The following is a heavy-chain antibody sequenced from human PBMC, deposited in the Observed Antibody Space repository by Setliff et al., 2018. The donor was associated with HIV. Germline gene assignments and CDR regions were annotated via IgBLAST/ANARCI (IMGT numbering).Heavy chain of an antibody. CDR3: ARGPIEY. CDR2: INTSGRT. Sequence: PSETLSLTCSVFDGYINSGHFYWNWIRQPAGKALEWIGRINTSGRTNYNPSLRSRVTISVDTSSNQISLWLRSVTAADTAVYYCARGPIEYWGQGMLVTVSS. J-gene: IGHJ4*02. CDR1: DGYINSGHFY. V-gene: IGHV4-61*02.